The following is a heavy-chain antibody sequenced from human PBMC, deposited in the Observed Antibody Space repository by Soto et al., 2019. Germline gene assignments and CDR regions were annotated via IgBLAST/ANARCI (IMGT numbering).Heavy chain of an antibody. J-gene: IGHJ5*02. CDR3: ATCSSWYAARGWFDP. V-gene: IGHV1-69*13. D-gene: IGHD6-13*01. CDR1: GGTFSSYA. CDR2: IIPIFGTA. Sequence: SVKVSCKDSGGTFSSYAISWVRQAPGQGLEWMGGIIPIFGTANYAQKFQGRVTITADESTSTAYMELSSLRSEDTAVYYCATCSSWYAARGWFDPWGQGTLVTVSS.